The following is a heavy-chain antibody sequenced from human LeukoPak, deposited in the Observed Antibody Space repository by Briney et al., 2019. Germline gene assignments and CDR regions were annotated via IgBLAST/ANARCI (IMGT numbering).Heavy chain of an antibody. CDR1: GFTFSSYS. Sequence: PGGSLRLSCAASGFTFSSYSMNWVRQAPGKGLEWVSSISSSSSYIYYADSVKGRFTISRDNAKNSLYMQMNSPSAEDTAVYYCARDINVRGGAYYYYGMDVWGQGTTVTVSS. CDR3: ARDINVRGGAYYYYGMDV. J-gene: IGHJ6*02. D-gene: IGHD3-10*02. CDR2: ISSSSSYI. V-gene: IGHV3-21*01.